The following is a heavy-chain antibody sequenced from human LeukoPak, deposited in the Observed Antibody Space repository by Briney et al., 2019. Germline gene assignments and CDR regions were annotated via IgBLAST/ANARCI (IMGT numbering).Heavy chain of an antibody. Sequence: SETLSLTCAVSGYSISSGYYWGWIRQPPGKGLEWIGSIYHSGSTYYNPSLKSRVTISVDTSKNQFSLKLSSVTAADTAVYYCASCSLRFLDIDYWGQGTLVTVSS. CDR3: ASCSLRFLDIDY. CDR2: IYHSGST. D-gene: IGHD3-3*01. V-gene: IGHV4-38-2*01. J-gene: IGHJ4*02. CDR1: GYSISSGYY.